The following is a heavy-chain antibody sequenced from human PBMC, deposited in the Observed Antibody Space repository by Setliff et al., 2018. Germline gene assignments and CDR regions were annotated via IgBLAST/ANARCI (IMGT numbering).Heavy chain of an antibody. CDR1: GGSFSGYY. V-gene: IGHV4-34*01. J-gene: IGHJ6*04. Sequence: ASETLSLTCAVYGGSFSGYYWSWIRQPPGKGLEWIGEINHSGSTNYNPSLKSRVTISVDTSKNQFSLQLSSVTAADTAVYYCARMSGFLYIDVWGKGTTVTVSS. D-gene: IGHD3-3*01. CDR3: ARMSGFLYIDV. CDR2: INHSGST.